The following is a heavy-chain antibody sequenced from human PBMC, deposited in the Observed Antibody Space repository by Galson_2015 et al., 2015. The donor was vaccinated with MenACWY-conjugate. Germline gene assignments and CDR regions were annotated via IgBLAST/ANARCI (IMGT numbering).Heavy chain of an antibody. D-gene: IGHD5-24*01. Sequence: SLRLSCAASGLTFSTYSMNWVRQAPGKGLEWVSYISSSSSTIYYADSVKGRFTISRDNSKNMLYVQMNSLRAEDTAIYYCAKVVPTKATYYFDYWGQGTLVTVSS. V-gene: IGHV3-48*01. CDR3: AKVVPTKATYYFDY. J-gene: IGHJ4*02. CDR2: ISSSSSTI. CDR1: GLTFSTYS.